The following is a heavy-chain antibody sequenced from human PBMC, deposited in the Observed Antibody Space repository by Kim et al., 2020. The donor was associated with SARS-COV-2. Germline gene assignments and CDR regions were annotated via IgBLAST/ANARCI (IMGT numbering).Heavy chain of an antibody. CDR2: ISSSGSTI. CDR1: GFSFSDYY. D-gene: IGHD5-12*01. J-gene: IGHJ5*02. CDR3: ARDQRPNSGSGRLDP. V-gene: IGHV3-11*01. Sequence: GGSLRLSCAASGFSFSDYYMSWIRQAPGKGLEWVSYISSSGSTIYYADAVKGRFTISRDNAKNSLYLQMNSLRAEDTAVYYCARDQRPNSGSGRLDPWGQGTLVTVSS.